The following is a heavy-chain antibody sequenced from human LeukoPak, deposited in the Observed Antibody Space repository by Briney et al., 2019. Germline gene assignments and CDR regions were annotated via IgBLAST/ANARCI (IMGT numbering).Heavy chain of an antibody. CDR3: ARGGENSGFDY. CDR1: RFTFTNYS. Sequence: GGSLRLSCAASRFTFTNYSMNWVRQAPGKGLEWVSSISSLSNYIYYADSVKGRFTISRDNAKNSLYLQMNSLRAEDTALYYCARGGENSGFDYWGQGTLVTVSS. CDR2: ISSLSNYI. J-gene: IGHJ4*02. D-gene: IGHD6-19*01. V-gene: IGHV3-21*01.